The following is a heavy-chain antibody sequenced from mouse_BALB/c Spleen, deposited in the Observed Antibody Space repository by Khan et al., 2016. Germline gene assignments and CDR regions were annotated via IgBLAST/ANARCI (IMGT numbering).Heavy chain of an antibody. CDR2: INGNGGST. Sequence: EVELVESGGGLVQPGGSLKLSCAASGFTFSSYGMSWVRQTPDKRLELVATINGNGGSTYYPDSVKGRFTISRDNAKNTLYLQMSSLKSEDTVMYYCARELGGDFDYWGQGTTLTVSS. D-gene: IGHD4-1*01. CDR3: ARELGGDFDY. J-gene: IGHJ2*01. CDR1: GFTFSSYG. V-gene: IGHV5-6-3*01.